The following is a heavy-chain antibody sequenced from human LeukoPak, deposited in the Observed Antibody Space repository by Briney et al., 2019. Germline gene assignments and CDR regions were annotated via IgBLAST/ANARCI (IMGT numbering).Heavy chain of an antibody. V-gene: IGHV1-69*13. CDR3: ARGLHGDYGYFDY. D-gene: IGHD4-17*01. Sequence: GASVKVSCKASGGTFSSYAISWVRQAPGQGLEWMGGVIPMFATANYAPKFQDRVTITADESTSTAYMELRGLRSEDTAVYHCARGLHGDYGYFDYWGQGTLVTVSS. CDR2: VIPMFATA. J-gene: IGHJ4*02. CDR1: GGTFSSYA.